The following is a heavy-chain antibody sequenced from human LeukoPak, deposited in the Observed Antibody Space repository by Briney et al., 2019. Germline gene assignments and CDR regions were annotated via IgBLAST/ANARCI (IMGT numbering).Heavy chain of an antibody. CDR1: GFTFSSYG. V-gene: IGHV3-15*01. D-gene: IGHD2-2*01. CDR3: TTADCSSTSCYEGYFDY. Sequence: GGSLRLSCAASGFTFSSYGMHWVRQAPGKGLEWVGRIKSKTDGGTTDYAAPVKGRFTISRDDSKNTLYLQMNSLKTEDTAVYYCTTADCSSTSCYEGYFDYWGQGTLVTVSS. CDR2: IKSKTDGGTT. J-gene: IGHJ4*02.